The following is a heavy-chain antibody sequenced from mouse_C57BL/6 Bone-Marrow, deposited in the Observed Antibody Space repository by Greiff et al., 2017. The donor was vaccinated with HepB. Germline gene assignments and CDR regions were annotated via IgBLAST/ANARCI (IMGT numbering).Heavy chain of an antibody. CDR3: ARPITTVVATGGYFDV. CDR2: ISSGGSYT. J-gene: IGHJ1*03. CDR1: GFTFSSYG. V-gene: IGHV5-6*02. D-gene: IGHD1-1*01. Sequence: DVMLVESGGDLVKPGGSLKLSCAASGFTFSSYGMSWVRQTPDKRLEWVATISSGGSYTYYPDSVKGRFTISRDNAKNTLYLQMSSLKSEDTAMYYCARPITTVVATGGYFDVWGTGTTVTVSS.